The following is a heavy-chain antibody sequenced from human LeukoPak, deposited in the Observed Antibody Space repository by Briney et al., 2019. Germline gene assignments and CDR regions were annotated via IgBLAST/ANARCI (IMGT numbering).Heavy chain of an antibody. D-gene: IGHD3-22*01. CDR1: GFTFGDYA. V-gene: IGHV3-49*04. J-gene: IGHJ4*02. CDR2: IRSKAYGGTT. CDR3: TRVVYYASSFDY. Sequence: GGSLRLSCTASGFTFGDYAMSWVRQAPGKVLEWVGFIRSKAYGGTTEYAASVKGRFTVSRDDSKSIAYLQMNSLKTEDTAVYYCTRVVYYASSFDYWGQGTLVTVSS.